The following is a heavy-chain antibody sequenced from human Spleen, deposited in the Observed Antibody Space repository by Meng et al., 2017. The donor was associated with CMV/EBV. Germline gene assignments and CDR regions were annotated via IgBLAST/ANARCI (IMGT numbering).Heavy chain of an antibody. CDR2: IIPIFGTA. CDR3: ARGGARRLQMYYFDY. CDR1: GGTFSSYA. J-gene: IGHJ4*02. V-gene: IGHV1-69*05. Sequence: SGGTFSSYAISWVRQAPGQGLEWMGGIIPIFGTANYAQKFQGRVTIITDESTSTAYMELSSLRSEDTAVYYCARGGARRLQMYYFDYWGQGTLVTVSS. D-gene: IGHD5-24*01.